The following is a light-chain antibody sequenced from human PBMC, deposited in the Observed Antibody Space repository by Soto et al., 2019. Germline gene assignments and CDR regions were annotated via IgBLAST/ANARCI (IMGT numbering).Light chain of an antibody. V-gene: IGKV3-11*01. CDR3: QQRSNWLFT. CDR1: QSVSSY. CDR2: DAS. Sequence: EIVLTQSPATLSLSPGERATLSCRASQSVSSYLAWYQQKPGQAPRLLIYDASNRATGIPARFSGSGSGTALTLNISSLEPEDFAVYYCQQRSNWLFTFGPGTKVDIK. J-gene: IGKJ3*01.